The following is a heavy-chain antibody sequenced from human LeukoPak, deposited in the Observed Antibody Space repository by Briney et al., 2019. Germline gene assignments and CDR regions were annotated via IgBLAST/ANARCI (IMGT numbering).Heavy chain of an antibody. CDR2: IYFGGTT. Sequence: SETLSLTCTVSGGSISGYYWSWIRQPPGKGLEWIGDIYFGGTTYYKTSLKSRVTISLHTSTNQFSLNLTSVTAADTAEYFCARRTAKWNHRSPEFDPWGQGILVIVSS. CDR1: GGSISGYY. V-gene: IGHV4-59*08. J-gene: IGHJ5*01. CDR3: ARRTAKWNHRSPEFDP. D-gene: IGHD1-14*01.